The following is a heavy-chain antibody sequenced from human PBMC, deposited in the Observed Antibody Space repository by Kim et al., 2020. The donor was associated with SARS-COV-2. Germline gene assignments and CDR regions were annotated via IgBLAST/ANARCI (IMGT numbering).Heavy chain of an antibody. CDR1: GYTFTNYG. D-gene: IGHD3-10*01. CDR2: ISGYNRYT. CDR3: ARGSVVRGVVGLISPYYYY. Sequence: ASVKVSCKASGYTFTNYGISWVRQVPGQGLEWMGWISGYNRYTNYAQKLQGRVTMTTDTSTTTAYMELGRLKSDDTAVYYCARGSVVRGVVGLISPYYYY. J-gene: IGHJ6*01. V-gene: IGHV1-18*01.